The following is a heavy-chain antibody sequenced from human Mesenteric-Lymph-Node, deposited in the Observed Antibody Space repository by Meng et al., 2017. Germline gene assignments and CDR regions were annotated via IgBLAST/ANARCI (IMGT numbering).Heavy chain of an antibody. CDR2: VYHNGVT. Sequence: QLQLKQWGAEVLKPSETLSLTCAVYGGSLSGYYWSWSRQPPGTGLEWMGEVYHNGVTKYSPSLRSRVVISIDTSKNQFSLNLRSVSAADTAMYYCARGGATPMIIKYWGPGTLVTVSS. CDR3: ARGGATPMIIKY. V-gene: IGHV4-34*02. CDR1: GGSLSGYY. D-gene: IGHD3-10*01. J-gene: IGHJ4*02.